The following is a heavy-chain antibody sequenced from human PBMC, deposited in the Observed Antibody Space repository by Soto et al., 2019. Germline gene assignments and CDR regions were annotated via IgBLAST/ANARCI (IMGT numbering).Heavy chain of an antibody. J-gene: IGHJ4*02. CDR2: VSSDGIDK. CDR1: GFTFSNYA. CDR3: AKDYSSTSYGINY. V-gene: IGHV3-30-3*01. D-gene: IGHD6-19*01. Sequence: QVQLVESGGGVVQPGRSLRLSCAASGFTFSNYAMHWVRQAPGKGLEWVAVVSSDGIDKYHADSVKGRFTISRDNSKNTLYLQMNSLRAEDTAVYYCAKDYSSTSYGINYWGQGTLVSVSS.